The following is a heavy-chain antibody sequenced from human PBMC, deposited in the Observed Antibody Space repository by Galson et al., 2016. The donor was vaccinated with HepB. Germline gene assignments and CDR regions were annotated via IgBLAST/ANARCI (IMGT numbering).Heavy chain of an antibody. J-gene: IGHJ4*02. Sequence: QSGAEVKKAGESLTISCKGSGYSFTTHWIGWVRQMPGKGLEWMGIIYPGDSDTRYRPSFQGQVTISVDKSISTVYLQWSSLKASDTAIYYCARSLGLGDYYIFDSWGQGTLVTVSS. CDR1: GYSFTTHW. CDR2: IYPGDSDT. D-gene: IGHD3-16*01. CDR3: ARSLGLGDYYIFDS. V-gene: IGHV5-51*01.